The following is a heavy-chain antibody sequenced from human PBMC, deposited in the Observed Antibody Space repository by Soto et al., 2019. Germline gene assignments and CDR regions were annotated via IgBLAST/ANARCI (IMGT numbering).Heavy chain of an antibody. Sequence: EVQLVESGGGLVQPGGSLRLSCVASGFTFSSHWMHWVRQTPGKGPVWVSRISGDGSSTKYADSVKGRFTIARDNAKKTLFLEMSSLRAEDTAVYYCAREVIAAVGTIGWFDPWGQGTLVTVSS. CDR1: GFTFSSHW. CDR2: ISGDGSST. CDR3: AREVIAAVGTIGWFDP. D-gene: IGHD6-25*01. V-gene: IGHV3-74*03. J-gene: IGHJ5*02.